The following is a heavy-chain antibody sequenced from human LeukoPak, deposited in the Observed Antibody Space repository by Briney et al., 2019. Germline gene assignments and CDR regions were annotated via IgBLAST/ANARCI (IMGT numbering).Heavy chain of an antibody. CDR1: GFTVSSNF. J-gene: IGHJ4*02. D-gene: IGHD6-13*01. Sequence: GGSLRLSCAASGFTVSSNFMSWVRQAPGKGLEWVSVLYSGGYTVYADSVKGRFTISRDNSENTLYLQMNSLRAGDTAVYYCVRASSTTAAGLFDYWGQGTLLTVSS. V-gene: IGHV3-53*01. CDR3: VRASSTTAAGLFDY. CDR2: LYSGGYT.